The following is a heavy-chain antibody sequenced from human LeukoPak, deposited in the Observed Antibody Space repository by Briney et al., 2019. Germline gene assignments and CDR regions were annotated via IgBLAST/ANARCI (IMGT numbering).Heavy chain of an antibody. CDR1: GFTVSSNY. J-gene: IGHJ4*02. CDR3: ARDGNNYYDSSGYYLDY. CDR2: IYSGGST. Sequence: GGSLRLSCAASGFTVSSNYMSWVRQAPGKGLEWVSVIYSGGSTYYADSVKGRFTISRHNSKNTPYLQMNSLRAEDTAVYYCARDGNNYYDSSGYYLDYWGQGTLVTVSS. D-gene: IGHD3-22*01. V-gene: IGHV3-53*04.